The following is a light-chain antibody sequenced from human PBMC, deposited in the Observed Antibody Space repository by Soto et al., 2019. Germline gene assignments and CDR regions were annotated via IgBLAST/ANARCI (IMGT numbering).Light chain of an antibody. CDR2: DVS. CDR3: SSYTSSSTLDV. Sequence: QSALTQPASVSGSPGQSIAISCTGTSSDVGGYNYVSWYQQHPGKAPKLIIYDVSNRPSGVSNRFSGSKSGNTASLTISGLQAEDEADYYCSSYTSSSTLDVFGTGNKLTVL. V-gene: IGLV2-14*01. J-gene: IGLJ1*01. CDR1: SSDVGGYNY.